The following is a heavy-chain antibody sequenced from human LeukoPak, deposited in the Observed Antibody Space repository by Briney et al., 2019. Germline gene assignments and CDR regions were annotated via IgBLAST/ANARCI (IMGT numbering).Heavy chain of an antibody. D-gene: IGHD6-6*01. Sequence: GGSLRLSCAASGFTFSNYAMHWVRQAPGKGLEWVAVISYDGSNKYYADSVKGRFTISRDTSKSTLYLQINSLRAEDTAVYYCAKAWWSTSSGGDSFGIWGQGTMVTVSS. CDR3: AKAWWSTSSGGDSFGI. CDR2: ISYDGSNK. V-gene: IGHV3-30-3*01. J-gene: IGHJ3*02. CDR1: GFTFSNYA.